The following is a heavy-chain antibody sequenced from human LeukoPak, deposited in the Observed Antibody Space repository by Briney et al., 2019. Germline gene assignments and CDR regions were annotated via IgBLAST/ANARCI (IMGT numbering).Heavy chain of an antibody. CDR3: ARDAREYSSGWTKYYFDY. CDR2: IYYSGST. Sequence: SETLSLTCTVSGGSISSSSYYWGWIRQPPGKGLEWIGSIYYSGSTYYNPSLKSRVTISVDTSKNQFSLKLSSVTAADTAVYYCARDAREYSSGWTKYYFDYWGQGTLVTVSS. CDR1: GGSISSSSYY. V-gene: IGHV4-39*07. D-gene: IGHD6-19*01. J-gene: IGHJ4*02.